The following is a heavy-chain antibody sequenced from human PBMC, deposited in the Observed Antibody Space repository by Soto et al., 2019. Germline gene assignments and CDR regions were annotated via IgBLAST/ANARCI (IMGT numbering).Heavy chain of an antibody. CDR2: IIPIFGTA. CDR3: ARSPHVVAGSYYFDY. Sequence: ASVKVSCKASGGTLSSYAISWVRQAPGQGLEWMGGIIPIFGTANYAQKFQGRVTITADESTSTAYMELSSLRSEDTAVYYCARSPHVVAGSYYFDYWGQGTLVTVSS. V-gene: IGHV1-69*13. D-gene: IGHD6-19*01. J-gene: IGHJ4*02. CDR1: GGTLSSYA.